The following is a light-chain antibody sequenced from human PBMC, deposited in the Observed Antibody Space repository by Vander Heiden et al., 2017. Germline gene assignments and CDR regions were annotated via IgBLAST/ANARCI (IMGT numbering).Light chain of an antibody. CDR3: QQYNPSPELT. CDR2: GTS. Sequence: EIALTQSPGALSLSPGERATLSCRASQSVSSSYLAWYQQKPGHAPSLLIYGTSTRATGIPDRFSGSGSGTDFTLTINRLEPEDFAVYYCQQYNPSPELTFGGGTKVEIK. J-gene: IGKJ4*01. V-gene: IGKV3-20*01. CDR1: QSVSSSY.